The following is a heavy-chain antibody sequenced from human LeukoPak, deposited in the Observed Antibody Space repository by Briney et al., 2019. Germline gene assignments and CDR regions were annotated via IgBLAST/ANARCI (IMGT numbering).Heavy chain of an antibody. CDR3: TTDYGSSISSYYYYGMDV. J-gene: IGHJ6*02. CDR1: GFTFSNAW. D-gene: IGHD2-21*01. V-gene: IGHV3-15*07. Sequence: GGSLRLSCAASGFTFSNAWMNWVRQAPGKGLEWVGRIKSKAYGGTIDYAAPVKGRYTISRDDSKNTLYLQMNSLKTEDAAVYYCTTDYGSSISSYYYYGMDVWGQGTTVTVSS. CDR2: IKSKAYGGTI.